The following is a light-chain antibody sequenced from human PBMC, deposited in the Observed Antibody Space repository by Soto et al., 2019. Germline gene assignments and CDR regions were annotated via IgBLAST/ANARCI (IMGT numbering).Light chain of an antibody. CDR2: ESN. Sequence: QSVLTQPPSVSAAPGQKVTISCSGIGSSYISWYQQLPGTAPKLLVYESNKRPSGIPDRFSGSKSGTSATLGITGLQTGDEADYYCGTWDNSRSAGVFGGGTKLTVL. V-gene: IGLV1-51*02. CDR1: IGSSY. J-gene: IGLJ2*01. CDR3: GTWDNSRSAGV.